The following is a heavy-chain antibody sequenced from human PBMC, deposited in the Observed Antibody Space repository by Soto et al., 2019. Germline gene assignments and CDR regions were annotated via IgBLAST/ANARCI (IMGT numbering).Heavy chain of an antibody. CDR1: GFTFSNYG. D-gene: IGHD1-26*01. V-gene: IGHV3-33*01. CDR3: ARGYSGGPMTLDY. J-gene: IGHJ4*02. CDR2: IWYDGRNK. Sequence: GGSLRLSCVASGFTFSNYGMHWVRQAPGKGLEWVAVIWYDGRNKYYADSVKGRFTISRDNSKNTLYLQMNSLRAENTAVYYWARGYSGGPMTLDYWGQGPWVPVSS.